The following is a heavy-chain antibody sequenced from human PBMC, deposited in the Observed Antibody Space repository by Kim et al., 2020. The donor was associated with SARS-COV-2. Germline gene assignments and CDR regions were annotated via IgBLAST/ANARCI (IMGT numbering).Heavy chain of an antibody. D-gene: IGHD6-13*01. V-gene: IGHV6-1*01. J-gene: IGHJ4*02. CDR2: TYYRSKWYN. CDR3: ARDLRSSSWQASYYFDY. Sequence: SQTLSLTCAISGDSVSSNSAAWNWIRQSPSRGLEWLGRTYYRSKWYNDYAVSVKSRITINPDTSKNQFSLQLNSVTPEDTAVYYCARDLRSSSWQASYYFDYWGQGTLVTVSS. CDR1: GDSVSSNSAA.